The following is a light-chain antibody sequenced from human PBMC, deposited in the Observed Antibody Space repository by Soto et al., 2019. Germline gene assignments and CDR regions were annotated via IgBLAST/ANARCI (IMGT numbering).Light chain of an antibody. Sequence: QSALTQPASVSGSPGQSITISCTGTSSDVGGYNYVSWYQHHPGKAPKHMIYEVSNRPSGVSNRFSGSKSGNTASLTISGLQAEDEADYYCSSYISSSTLVLFGGGTKLTVL. J-gene: IGLJ2*01. V-gene: IGLV2-14*01. CDR2: EVS. CDR1: SSDVGGYNY. CDR3: SSYISSSTLVL.